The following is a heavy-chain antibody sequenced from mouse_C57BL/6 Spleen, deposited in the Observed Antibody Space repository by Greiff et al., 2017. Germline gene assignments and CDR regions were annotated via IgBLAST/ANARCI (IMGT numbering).Heavy chain of an antibody. V-gene: IGHV2-9-1*01. Sequence: VQRVESGPGLVAPSQSLSITCTVSGFSLTSYAISWVRQPPGKGLEWLGVIWTGGGTNYNSALKSRLSISKDNTKSQMLLKRKSLQTDDTARCDRAKKDYGSSYYFDYWGQGTTRTVSS. D-gene: IGHD1-1*01. J-gene: IGHJ2*01. CDR1: GFSLTSYA. CDR3: AKKDYGSSYYFDY. CDR2: IWTGGGT.